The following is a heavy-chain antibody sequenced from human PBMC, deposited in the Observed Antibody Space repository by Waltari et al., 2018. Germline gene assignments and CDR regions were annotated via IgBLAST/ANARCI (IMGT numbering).Heavy chain of an antibody. J-gene: IGHJ5*02. V-gene: IGHV4-39*07. CDR2: ISYSGTT. CDR3: ARYYGNGEGWLDP. D-gene: IGHD3-3*01. Sequence: QLQLQESGPGLVKPSETLSLTCTVSGGSTSTGSYYWGWIRQPPGKGLESIGYISYSGTTYYNLSLKSRVTMSVDTSRDQYSLSLRSVAAADTAVYYCARYYGNGEGWLDPWGQGTLVTVSS. CDR1: GGSTSTGSYY.